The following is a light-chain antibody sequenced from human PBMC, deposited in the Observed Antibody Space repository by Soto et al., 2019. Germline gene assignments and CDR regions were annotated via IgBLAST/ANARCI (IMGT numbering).Light chain of an antibody. CDR2: KTS. CDR1: QSINNW. J-gene: IGKJ4*01. V-gene: IGKV1-5*03. Sequence: DIQMTQSPSTLSASVGDRVTITCRASQSINNWLAWYQQKPGKAPKLLIYKTSDLESGVPSRFSSSGSGTEFSLTISSLQPDDFATYYCQQYKSFSLTFGGGTRVEVK. CDR3: QQYKSFSLT.